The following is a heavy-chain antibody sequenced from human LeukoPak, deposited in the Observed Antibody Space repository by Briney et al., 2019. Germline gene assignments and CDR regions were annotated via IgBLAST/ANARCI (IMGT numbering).Heavy chain of an antibody. J-gene: IGHJ5*02. CDR3: ARGLRLGELSLFSYWFDP. V-gene: IGHV4-34*01. D-gene: IGHD3-16*02. CDR2: INHSGST. Sequence: GSLRLSCAASGFTFSSYSMSWIRQPPGKGLEWIGEINHSGSTNYNPSLKSRVTISVDTSKNQFSLKLSSVTAADTAVYYCARGLRLGELSLFSYWFDPWGQGTLVTVSS. CDR1: GFTFSSYS.